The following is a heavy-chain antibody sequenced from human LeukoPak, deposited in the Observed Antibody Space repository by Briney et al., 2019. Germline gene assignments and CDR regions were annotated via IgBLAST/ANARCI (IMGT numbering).Heavy chain of an antibody. CDR2: INSGGTT. J-gene: IGHJ4*02. V-gene: IGHV3-53*01. D-gene: IGHD3-10*01. CDR3: ARNKGVFGSGSYDN. Sequence: PGGSLRLSCAASGFTVSGHYWSWVRQAPGKGLEWVSQINSGGTTYYADSVKGRFTISRDNSKNTVYLQMNSLRAEDTAVYHWARNKGVFGSGSYDNWGPGTLVTVSS. CDR1: GFTVSGHY.